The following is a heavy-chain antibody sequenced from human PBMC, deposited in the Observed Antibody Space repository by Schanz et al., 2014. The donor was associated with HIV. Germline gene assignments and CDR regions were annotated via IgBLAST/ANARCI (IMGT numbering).Heavy chain of an antibody. CDR3: AGGERLGPGQWFDP. Sequence: QVQLVQSGAEVKKPGASVKVSCKASGGTFSKYAISWVRQAPGQGLEWVGGIIPIFGTANYAPKFQGRVTMTADESTGTAHMELRSLRSEDTAVYYCAGGERLGPGQWFDPWGQGTLVTVSS. CDR1: GGTFSKYA. D-gene: IGHD3-16*01. CDR2: IIPIFGTA. J-gene: IGHJ5*02. V-gene: IGHV1-69*01.